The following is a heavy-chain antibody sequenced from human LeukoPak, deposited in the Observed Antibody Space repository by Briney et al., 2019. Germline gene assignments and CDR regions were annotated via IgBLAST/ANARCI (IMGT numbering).Heavy chain of an antibody. D-gene: IGHD5-24*01. J-gene: IGHJ4*02. Sequence: PSETLSLTCAVYGGSFSSYYWSWIRQPPGKGLEWIGYIYYSGSTNYNPSLKSRVTISVDTSKNQFSLKLSSVTAADTAVYYCARRDGYNLFFDYWGQGTLVTVSS. CDR3: ARRDGYNLFFDY. CDR1: GGSFSSYY. V-gene: IGHV4-59*01. CDR2: IYYSGST.